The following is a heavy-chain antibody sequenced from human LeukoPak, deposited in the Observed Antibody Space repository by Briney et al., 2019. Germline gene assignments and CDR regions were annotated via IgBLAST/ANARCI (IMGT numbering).Heavy chain of an antibody. Sequence: GGSLRLSCAASGFTFSSYAMSWVRQAPGKGLEWVSAISGSGGSTYYADSVKGRFTISRDKSKNTLYLQMNSLRAEDTAVYYCAKDSGGYSYGLTFDYWGQGTLVTVS. CDR1: GFTFSSYA. CDR3: AKDSGGYSYGLTFDY. CDR2: ISGSGGST. D-gene: IGHD5-18*01. J-gene: IGHJ4*02. V-gene: IGHV3-23*01.